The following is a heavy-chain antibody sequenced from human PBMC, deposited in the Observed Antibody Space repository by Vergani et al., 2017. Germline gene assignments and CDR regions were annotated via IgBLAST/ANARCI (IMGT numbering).Heavy chain of an antibody. J-gene: IGHJ6*02. D-gene: IGHD3-9*01. CDR1: GGSFNTYY. V-gene: IGHV4-59*13. CDR3: ARVMYRDEASTGYRLEGMDI. Sequence: QVQLEESGPGLVKPSETLSLTCTVSGGSFNTYYWSWIRQSPGKGLEWIGYIYSTGSTNYNPSLNSRVTMSVDTSKNQFSLKLRSVTAADTAVYFCARVMYRDEASTGYRLEGMDIWGQGTTFTFSS. CDR2: IYSTGST.